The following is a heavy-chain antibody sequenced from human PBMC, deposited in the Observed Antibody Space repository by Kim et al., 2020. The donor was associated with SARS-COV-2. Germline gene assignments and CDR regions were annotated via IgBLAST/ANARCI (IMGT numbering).Heavy chain of an antibody. CDR3: AKDGGYSRSRGMDV. V-gene: IGHV3-9*01. J-gene: IGHJ6*02. Sequence: DSVKGRFTISRDNAKNSLYLQMNSLRAEDTALYYCAKDGGYSRSRGMDVWGQGTTVTVSS. D-gene: IGHD6-13*01.